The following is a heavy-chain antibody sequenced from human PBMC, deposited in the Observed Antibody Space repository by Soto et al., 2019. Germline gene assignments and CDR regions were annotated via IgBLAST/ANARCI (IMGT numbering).Heavy chain of an antibody. CDR2: ISWKSGSR. CDR3: AKSMEDLEILNTTVTTFWGPFHI. V-gene: IGHV3-9*01. D-gene: IGHD4-17*01. J-gene: IGHJ3*02. CDR1: GFTFGGYA. Sequence: DVQLVESGGGLVQPGRSLRLSCAASGFTFGGYAMHWVRQVPGKGPEWVAGISWKSGSRGYADSVRGRFTISRDNAKNSRYQQMNSLRAEDTALYYYAKSMEDLEILNTTVTTFWGPFHIWGQGTMVTVSS.